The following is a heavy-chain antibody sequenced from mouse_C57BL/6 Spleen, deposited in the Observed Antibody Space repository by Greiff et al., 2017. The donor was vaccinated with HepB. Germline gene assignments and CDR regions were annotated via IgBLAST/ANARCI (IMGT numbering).Heavy chain of an antibody. Sequence: DVMLVESGGGLVQPGGSLKLSCAASGFTFSDYYMYWVRQTPEKRLEWVAYISNGGGSTYYPDTVKGRFTISRDNAKNTLYLQMSRLKSEDTAMYYCARLLSYYLDYWGQGTTLTVSS. V-gene: IGHV5-12*01. CDR2: ISNGGGST. CDR1: GFTFSDYY. J-gene: IGHJ2*01. CDR3: ARLLSYYLDY.